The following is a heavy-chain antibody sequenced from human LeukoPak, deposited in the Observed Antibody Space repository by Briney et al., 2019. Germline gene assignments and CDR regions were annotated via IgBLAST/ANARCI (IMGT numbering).Heavy chain of an antibody. CDR3: ARRANSWSFDY. CDR2: IYYSGNT. J-gene: IGHJ4*02. CDR1: GGSITSSY. V-gene: IGHV4-59*08. D-gene: IGHD4-23*01. Sequence: SETLSLTCTVPGGSITSSYWSWIRKPPGKGLGWIVYIYYSGNTNYNPSLKRRVTISVDTSKNQFSLNLSSVTAADTAVYYCARRANSWSFDYWGRGTLVTVSS.